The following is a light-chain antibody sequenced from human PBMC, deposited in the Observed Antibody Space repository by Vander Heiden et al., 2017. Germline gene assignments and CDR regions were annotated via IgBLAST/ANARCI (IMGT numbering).Light chain of an antibody. J-gene: IGKJ3*01. Sequence: DIQMTQSPSSLSASVGDRVTITCQASQDISNYLNWYRQKPGKAPKLLIYDASNLETGVPSRFSGSGSGTDFTFTISSLQPEDIATYYCQQDDNLPITFGPGTKVDIK. CDR3: QQDDNLPIT. CDR1: QDISNY. CDR2: DAS. V-gene: IGKV1-33*01.